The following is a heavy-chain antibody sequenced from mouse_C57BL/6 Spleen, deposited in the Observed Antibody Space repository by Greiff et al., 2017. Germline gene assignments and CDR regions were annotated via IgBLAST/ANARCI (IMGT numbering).Heavy chain of an antibody. CDR1: GFTFSSYA. V-gene: IGHV5-4*01. D-gene: IGHD1-1*01. J-gene: IGHJ2*01. Sequence: EVMLVESGGGLVKPGGSLKLSCAASGFTFSSYAMSWVRQTPEKRLEWVATISDGGSYTYYPDNVKGRFTISRDNAKNNLYLQMSHLKSEDTAMYYCARDTITTVGYFDYWGQGTTLTV. CDR2: ISDGGSYT. CDR3: ARDTITTVGYFDY.